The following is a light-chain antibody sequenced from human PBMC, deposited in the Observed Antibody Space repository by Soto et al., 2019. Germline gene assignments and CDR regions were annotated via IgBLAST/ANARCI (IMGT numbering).Light chain of an antibody. J-gene: IGKJ1*01. CDR2: GAS. V-gene: IGKV3-20*01. CDR3: QQYGSSPWR. Sequence: EIVLTQSPGPLPLSPGERATLSCRASQSVSSSYLAWYQQKPGQAPRPLIYGASSRAISIPDRFSGSGSGTDFTLTISILEPEDFAVYYCQQYGSSPWRFGQGTKVEIK. CDR1: QSVSSSY.